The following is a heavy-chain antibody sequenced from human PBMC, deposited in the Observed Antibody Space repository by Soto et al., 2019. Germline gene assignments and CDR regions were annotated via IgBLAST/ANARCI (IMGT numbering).Heavy chain of an antibody. J-gene: IGHJ6*03. D-gene: IGHD2-15*01. CDR1: GFTFSSYW. CDR2: INQDGSEK. Sequence: PGGSLRLSCAASGFTFSSYWMSWVRQAPGEGLEWVANINQDGSEKYYVDSVKGRFTISRDNAKNSLHLQMNSLRAEDTAVYYCARDNSKITATWSYYYMDVWGKGTTVTVSS. CDR3: ARDNSKITATWSYYYMDV. V-gene: IGHV3-7*01.